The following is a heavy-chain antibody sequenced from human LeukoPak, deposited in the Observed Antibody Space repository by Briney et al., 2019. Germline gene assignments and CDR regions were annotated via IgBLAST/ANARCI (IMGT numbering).Heavy chain of an antibody. D-gene: IGHD5-18*01. V-gene: IGHV3-33*01. Sequence: GGSLRLSCAASGFTFSTYVIHWVRQAPGKGLEWVALIWHDGSNKYYGDSVKDRFTISRDNSKDTLYLQMNSLRDEDTAVYYCARDRGYTYGHPLDYWGQGTLVTVSS. CDR1: GFTFSTYV. J-gene: IGHJ4*02. CDR3: ARDRGYTYGHPLDY. CDR2: IWHDGSNK.